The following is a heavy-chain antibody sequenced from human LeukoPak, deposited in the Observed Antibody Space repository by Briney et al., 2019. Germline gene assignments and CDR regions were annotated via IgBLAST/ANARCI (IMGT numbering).Heavy chain of an antibody. D-gene: IGHD3-10*01. J-gene: IGHJ6*03. CDR3: ASGRITKVRADHQNYYYYYMDV. CDR1: GGTFSSYA. Sequence: SVKVSCKASGGTFSSYAISWVRQAPGQGLEWMGGIIPIFGTANYAQKFQGRVTITTDESTSTAYMELSSLRSEDTAVYYCASGRITKVRADHQNYYYYYMDVWGKGTTVTVSS. CDR2: IIPIFGTA. V-gene: IGHV1-69*05.